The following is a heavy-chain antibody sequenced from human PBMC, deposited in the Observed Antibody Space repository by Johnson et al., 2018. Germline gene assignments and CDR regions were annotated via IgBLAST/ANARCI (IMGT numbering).Heavy chain of an antibody. CDR1: GFTFSAYA. V-gene: IGHV3-23*01. Sequence: VQLQESGGGLVQPGGSLRLSCAASGFTFSAYAMSWVRQAPGKGLEWVSAITGSGGSTDYADSEKGRFTISGDNSKNTLYLQMHSLRAEDTAVYYCAKPPISQLLRANWFDPWGQGALVTVSS. CDR2: ITGSGGST. J-gene: IGHJ5*02. D-gene: IGHD2-2*01. CDR3: AKPPISQLLRANWFDP.